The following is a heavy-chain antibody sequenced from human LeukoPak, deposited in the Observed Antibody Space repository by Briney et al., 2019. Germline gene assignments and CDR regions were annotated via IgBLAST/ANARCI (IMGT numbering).Heavy chain of an antibody. CDR1: GDSISSGGYH. CDR2: IYASASA. D-gene: IGHD4-17*01. CDR3: AREPSTANWFDP. V-gene: IGHV4-61*02. J-gene: IGHJ5*02. Sequence: PSETLSLTSTVSGDSISSGGYHWSWIRQAAGKGLQWIGRIYASASADYNTSLKSRVTISVDTSKNQLFLKLTSVTAADKAVYYCAREPSTANWFDPWGQGTLVTVSS.